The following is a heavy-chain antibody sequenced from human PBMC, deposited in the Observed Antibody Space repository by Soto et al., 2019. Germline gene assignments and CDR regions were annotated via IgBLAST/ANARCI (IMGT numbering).Heavy chain of an antibody. CDR1: GFTFSSYG. D-gene: IGHD6-19*01. Sequence: QVQLVESGGGVVQPGRSLRLSCAASGFTFSSYGMHWVRQAPGKGLEWVAVISYDGSNKYYADSVKGRFTISRDNSKNAVYLQMNSLRAEDTAVYYCAKDTERLGNWFDPWGQGTLVTVSS. J-gene: IGHJ5*02. CDR3: AKDTERLGNWFDP. CDR2: ISYDGSNK. V-gene: IGHV3-30*18.